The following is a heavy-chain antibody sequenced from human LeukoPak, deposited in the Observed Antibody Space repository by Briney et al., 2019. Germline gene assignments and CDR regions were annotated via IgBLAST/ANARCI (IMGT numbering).Heavy chain of an antibody. CDR1: GFTFSSYE. D-gene: IGHD3-16*01. CDR3: AREGRGSSADAFDI. J-gene: IGHJ3*02. Sequence: GGSLRLSCADSGFTFSSYEMHWVRQVAGKGLEWVSAVGIVGDTFYSGSVKGRFTISRENAENSLYLQMNSLRAGDTAVYHCAREGRGSSADAFDIWGQGTMVTVSS. CDR2: VGIVGDT. V-gene: IGHV3-13*01.